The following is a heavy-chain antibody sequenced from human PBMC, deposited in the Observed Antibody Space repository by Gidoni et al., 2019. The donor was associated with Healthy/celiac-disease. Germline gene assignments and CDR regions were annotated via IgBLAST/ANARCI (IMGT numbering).Heavy chain of an antibody. D-gene: IGHD4-17*01. J-gene: IGHJ6*02. Sequence: EVQLVESGGGLVQPGGSLRLSCAASGFTFSSYEMNWVRQAPGKGLEWVSYISSSGSTIYYADSVKGRFTISRDNAKNSLYLQMNSLRAEDTAVYYCAREYYGDYGYYYYYGMDVWGQGTTVTVSS. CDR3: AREYYGDYGYYYYYGMDV. CDR2: ISSSGSTI. CDR1: GFTFSSYE. V-gene: IGHV3-48*03.